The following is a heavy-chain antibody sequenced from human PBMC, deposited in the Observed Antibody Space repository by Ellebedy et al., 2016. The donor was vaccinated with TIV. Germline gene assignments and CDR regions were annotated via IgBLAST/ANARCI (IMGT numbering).Heavy chain of an antibody. CDR3: ASLGVRYCSGGSCYEASDY. J-gene: IGHJ4*02. V-gene: IGHV3-48*04. Sequence: GESLKISCAGSGFTFSSYGMNCVRQAPGKGLEWVSYISSSSRPIYYAASVKGRFTISRDNAKNSLYLQMNSLRAEDTAVYYCASLGVRYCSGGSCYEASDYWGQGTLVTVSS. CDR1: GFTFSSYG. D-gene: IGHD2-15*01. CDR2: ISSSSRPI.